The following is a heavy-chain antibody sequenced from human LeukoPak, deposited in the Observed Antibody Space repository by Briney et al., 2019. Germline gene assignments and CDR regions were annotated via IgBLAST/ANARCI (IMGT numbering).Heavy chain of an antibody. Sequence: GGSLRLSCAASGFTFSSYSMHWVRQAPGKGLEWVSYISSSGSPIYYTDSVRGRFTISRDDAKDSLYLQINSLRAEDTAVYYCARDVGYTNYVYYYYYMDVWGKGTTVTVSS. J-gene: IGHJ6*03. CDR1: GFTFSSYS. CDR3: ARDVGYTNYVYYYYYMDV. CDR2: ISSSGSPI. D-gene: IGHD4-11*01. V-gene: IGHV3-48*01.